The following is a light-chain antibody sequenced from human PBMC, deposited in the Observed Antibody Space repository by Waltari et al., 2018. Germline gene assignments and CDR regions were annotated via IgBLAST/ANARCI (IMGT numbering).Light chain of an antibody. J-gene: IGLJ3*02. CDR3: CSYGGSYTWV. Sequence: QSALTQPASVSGSPGQALNLSCPGTNRDVWAYTLFSWYQQYPGRAPRLMIYEARNRPSGVSNRFSASKSGNTASLTISGLQADDEADYYCCSYGGSYTWVFGGGTKVTVL. CDR2: EAR. CDR1: NRDVWAYTL. V-gene: IGLV2-23*01.